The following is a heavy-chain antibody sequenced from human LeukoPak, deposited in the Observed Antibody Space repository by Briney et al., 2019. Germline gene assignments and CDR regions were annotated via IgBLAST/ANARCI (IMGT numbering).Heavy chain of an antibody. CDR3: ARDWEFEYYYDRGGYYFDY. J-gene: IGHJ4*02. V-gene: IGHV4-39*02. CDR1: GGSISSSSYY. Sequence: KPSETLSLTCTVSGGSISSSSYYWGWIRQPPGKGLEWIGSIYYSGSTYYNPSLKSRVTISVDTSKNQFSLKLSSVTAADTAVYYCARDWEFEYYYDRGGYYFDYWGQGTLVTVSS. CDR2: IYYSGST. D-gene: IGHD3-22*01.